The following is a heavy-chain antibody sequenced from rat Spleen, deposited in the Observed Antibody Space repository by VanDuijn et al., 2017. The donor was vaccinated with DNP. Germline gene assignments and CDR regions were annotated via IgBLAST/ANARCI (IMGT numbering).Heavy chain of an antibody. J-gene: IGHJ2*01. CDR1: GFSLTDYS. D-gene: IGHD1-9*01. V-gene: IGHV2S63*01. CDR2: MWSGGST. Sequence: EVQLKESGPGLVQPSQTLSLTCTVSGFSLTDYSVHWVRQPPGKGLERMGVMWSGGSTAYNSALKSRLSISRDTSKSQVLLKMNSLQTEDTAMYFCARHTMGITLDYWGQGVMVTVSS. CDR3: ARHTMGITLDY.